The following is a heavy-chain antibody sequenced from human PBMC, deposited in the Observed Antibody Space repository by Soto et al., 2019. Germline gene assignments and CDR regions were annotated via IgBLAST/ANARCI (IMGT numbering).Heavy chain of an antibody. J-gene: IGHJ4*02. V-gene: IGHV3-23*01. CDR3: GKERRGSGWSVCNF. CDR1: GFTFRDYA. Sequence: GGSLRLSCAASGFTFRDYAMNWVRQAPGKGLEWVADISGNGNSARHADSVKGRFTISRDNSQNTLYLHMNSLRVDDTAIYYCGKERRGSGWSVCNFWGQGTLVTVSS. CDR2: ISGNGNSA. D-gene: IGHD6-19*01.